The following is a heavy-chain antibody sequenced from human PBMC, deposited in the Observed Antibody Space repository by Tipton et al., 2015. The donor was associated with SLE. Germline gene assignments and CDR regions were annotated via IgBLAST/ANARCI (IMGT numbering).Heavy chain of an antibody. J-gene: IGHJ3*02. CDR2: IYYSGST. V-gene: IGHV4-59*01. Sequence: LRLSCTVSGGSISSYYWSWIRQPPGKGLEWIGYIYYSGSTNYNPSLMSRVTISVDTSKNQFSLKLSSVTAADTAVYYCARVGYYDFWSGYPDAFDIWGQGTMVTVSS. D-gene: IGHD3-3*01. CDR1: GGSISSYY. CDR3: ARVGYYDFWSGYPDAFDI.